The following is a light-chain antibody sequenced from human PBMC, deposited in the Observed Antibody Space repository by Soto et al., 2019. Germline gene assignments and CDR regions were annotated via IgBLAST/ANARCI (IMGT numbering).Light chain of an antibody. CDR2: GAS. CDR1: QSVGSSY. Sequence: EIVLTQSPGTLSLSPGERATLSCRASQSVGSSYLAWYQQKPGQAPRLLIYGASSRATAIPDRFSGSGSGTDFTLTISRLEPEDFAVYYCQQYGNSPPFTFGPGTKVDIK. J-gene: IGKJ3*01. CDR3: QQYGNSPPFT. V-gene: IGKV3-20*01.